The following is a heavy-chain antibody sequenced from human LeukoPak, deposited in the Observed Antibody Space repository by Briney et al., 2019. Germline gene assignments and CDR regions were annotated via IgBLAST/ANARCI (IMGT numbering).Heavy chain of an antibody. J-gene: IGHJ4*02. CDR2: IIPIFGTA. D-gene: IGHD1-7*01. CDR3: ARELELAPDY. V-gene: IGHV1-69*13. Sequence: GASVKVSCKASGGTNSSYLISWVRKATGQWLEWTGGIIPIFGTANYAQKFQGRVTITADESTSTAYMELSSLRSEDTAVYYCARELELAPDYWGQGTLVTVSS. CDR1: GGTNSSYL.